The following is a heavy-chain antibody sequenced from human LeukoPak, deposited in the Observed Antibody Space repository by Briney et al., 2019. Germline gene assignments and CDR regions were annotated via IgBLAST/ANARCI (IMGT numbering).Heavy chain of an antibody. CDR2: IYSDGST. V-gene: IGHV3-53*01. J-gene: IGHJ6*03. CDR1: GFIVSSNY. Sequence: GGSLRLSCAASGFIVSSNYMSWVRQAPGKGLEWVSVIYSDGSTYYADSVKGRFSISRDNSKNTLSLQMNSLRAEDTAVYYCARDYMDVWGKGTTVTVSS. CDR3: ARDYMDV.